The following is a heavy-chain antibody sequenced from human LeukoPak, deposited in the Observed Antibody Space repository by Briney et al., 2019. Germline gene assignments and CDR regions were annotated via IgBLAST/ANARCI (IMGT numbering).Heavy chain of an antibody. J-gene: IGHJ5*02. Sequence: GGSLRLSCAASGFTFSTYAMSWVRQAPGKGLEWVSAISGSGGNTYYADSVKGRFTISRDNSKNTLYLQMNSLRAEDTAVYYCAQDLSRRYYYDSSGYWSWGQGTRVTVSS. CDR2: ISGSGGNT. CDR3: AQDLSRRYYYDSSGYWS. V-gene: IGHV3-23*01. CDR1: GFTFSTYA. D-gene: IGHD3-22*01.